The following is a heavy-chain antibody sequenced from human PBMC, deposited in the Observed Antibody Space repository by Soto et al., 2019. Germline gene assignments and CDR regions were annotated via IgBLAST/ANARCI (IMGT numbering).Heavy chain of an antibody. Sequence: GGSLRLSCAASGFTFSSYAMHWIRQAPGKGLEWVAVISYDGSNKYYADSVKGRFTISRDNSKNTLYLQMNSLRAEDTAVYYCARESVRYFDWGQYPYYYYGMDVWGQGTTVTVSS. CDR1: GFTFSSYA. J-gene: IGHJ6*02. D-gene: IGHD3-9*01. CDR3: ARESVRYFDWGQYPYYYYGMDV. V-gene: IGHV3-30-3*01. CDR2: ISYDGSNK.